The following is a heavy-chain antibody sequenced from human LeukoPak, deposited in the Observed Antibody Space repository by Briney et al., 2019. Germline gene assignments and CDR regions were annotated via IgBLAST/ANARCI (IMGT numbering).Heavy chain of an antibody. CDR3: AKETRGSYSDY. CDR2: ISYGGSNR. J-gene: IGHJ4*02. Sequence: PGGSLRLSCAASRFTFSSSGMHWIRQAPGKGLEWVAFISYGGSNRYYADSVKGRFTISRDNSKNTLYLQMNSLRAEDTAVYYCAKETRGSYSDYWGQGTLVTVSS. V-gene: IGHV3-30*02. CDR1: RFTFSSSG. D-gene: IGHD5-12*01.